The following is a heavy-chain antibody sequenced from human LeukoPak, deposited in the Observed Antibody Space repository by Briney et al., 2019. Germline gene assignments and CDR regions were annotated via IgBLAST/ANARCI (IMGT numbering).Heavy chain of an antibody. D-gene: IGHD6-13*01. CDR1: GGSISSSSYY. V-gene: IGHV4-39*07. J-gene: IGHJ6*03. CDR2: IYYSGST. CDR3: AREREYSSSWYKTYYYCYYMDV. Sequence: SETLSLTCTVSGGSISSSSYYWGWIRQPPGKGLEWIGSIYYSGSTYHNPSLKSRVTISVDTSKNQFSLKLSSVTAADTAVYYCAREREYSSSWYKTYYYCYYMDVWGKGTTDTVSS.